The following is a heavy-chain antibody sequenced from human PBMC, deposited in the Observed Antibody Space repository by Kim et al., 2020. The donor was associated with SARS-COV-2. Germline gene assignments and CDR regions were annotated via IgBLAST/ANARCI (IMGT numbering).Heavy chain of an antibody. J-gene: IGHJ5*02. CDR3: AREVCSSTSCSGSGWFDP. V-gene: IGHV4-31*03. CDR2: IYYSGST. Sequence: SETLSLTCTVSGGSISSGGYYWSWIRQHPGKGLEWIGYIYYSGSTYYNPSLKSRVTISVDTSKNQFSLKLSSVTAADTAVYYCAREVCSSTSCSGSGWFDPWGQGTLVTVSS. D-gene: IGHD2-2*01. CDR1: GGSISSGGYY.